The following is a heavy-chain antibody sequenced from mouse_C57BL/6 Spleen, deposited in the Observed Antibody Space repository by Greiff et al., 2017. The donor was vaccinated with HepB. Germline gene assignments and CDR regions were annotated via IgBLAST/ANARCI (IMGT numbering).Heavy chain of an antibody. Sequence: QVQLQQSGAELARPGASVKMSCKASGYTFTSYTMHWVKQRPGQGLEWIGYINPSSGYTKYNQKFKDKATLTADKSSSTAYMQLSSLTSEDSAVYYCARPYYYGSSYKYYFDYWGQGTTLTVSS. CDR3: ARPYYYGSSYKYYFDY. V-gene: IGHV1-4*01. CDR2: INPSSGYT. CDR1: GYTFTSYT. D-gene: IGHD1-1*01. J-gene: IGHJ2*01.